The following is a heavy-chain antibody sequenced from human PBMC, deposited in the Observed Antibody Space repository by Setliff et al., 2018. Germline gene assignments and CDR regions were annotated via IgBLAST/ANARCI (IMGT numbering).Heavy chain of an antibody. Sequence: SETLSLTCSVSGASITSGGFYWTWIRQPAGKGLEWIGYIHPWGGSSESTNYSPSLKSRVSISLDTSKSQFSLRLSSLTAADTAVYFCARGGGVAAAAWFDPWGQGTLVTVSS. D-gene: IGHD6-13*01. V-gene: IGHV4-61*09. CDR2: IHPWGGSSEST. J-gene: IGHJ5*02. CDR1: GASITSGGFY. CDR3: ARGGGVAAAAWFDP.